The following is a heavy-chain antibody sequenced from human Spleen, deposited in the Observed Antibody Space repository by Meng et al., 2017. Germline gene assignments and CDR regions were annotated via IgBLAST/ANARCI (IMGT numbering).Heavy chain of an antibody. CDR1: GFTFSSYA. J-gene: IGHJ4*02. Sequence: GGSLRLSCAASGFTFSSYAMSWVRQAPGKGLEWLSSINAGGTYTHYADSVKGRFTISRDTSKNTLYLQMNSRRAEDTAVYYCAKRGLSESPRPLDYWGQGTLVTVSS. D-gene: IGHD1-26*01. CDR3: AKRGLSESPRPLDY. CDR2: INAGGTYT. V-gene: IGHV3-23*01.